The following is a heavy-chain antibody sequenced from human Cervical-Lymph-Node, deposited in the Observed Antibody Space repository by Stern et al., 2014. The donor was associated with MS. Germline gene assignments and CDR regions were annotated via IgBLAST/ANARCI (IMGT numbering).Heavy chain of an antibody. CDR1: GGSISSYY. D-gene: IGHD4-11*01. CDR3: ARVSTSFDD. Sequence: QLQLQESGPGVVKPSETLSLTCTVSGGSISSYYWSWIRQPPGKGLELIGYIYYDGSTNYNSSLKSRVTISLDTSKKQFSLKLDSVTAVDTAVYFCARVSTSFDDWGQGTLVTVSS. CDR2: IYYDGST. V-gene: IGHV4-59*01. J-gene: IGHJ4*02.